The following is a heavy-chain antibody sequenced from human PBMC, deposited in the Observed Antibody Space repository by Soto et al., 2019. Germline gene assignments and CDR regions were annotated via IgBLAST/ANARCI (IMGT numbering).Heavy chain of an antibody. J-gene: IGHJ4*02. CDR1: GFTFSYYY. CDR3: ARATGSAAAYFDY. Sequence: PGGSLRLSCAASGFTFSYYYMSWIRQAPGKGLEWVSYISSSSSYTNYADSVKGRFTISRDNAKNSLYLQMNSLRAEDTAVYYCARATGSAAAYFDYWGQGTLVTVSS. CDR2: ISSSSSYT. V-gene: IGHV3-11*06. D-gene: IGHD6-13*01.